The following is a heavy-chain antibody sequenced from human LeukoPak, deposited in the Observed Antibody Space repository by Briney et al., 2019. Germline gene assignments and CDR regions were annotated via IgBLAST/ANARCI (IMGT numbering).Heavy chain of an antibody. CDR2: ISSSSSTI. J-gene: IGHJ4*02. D-gene: IGHD6-19*01. Sequence: GGSLRLSCAASGFTFSSYSMNWVRQAPGKGLEWVSYISSSSSTIYYADSVKGRFTISRDNAKNSLYLQMNSLRAEDTAVYYCAKDRENIAVAGTSWKVPFDYWGQGTLVTVSS. CDR1: GFTFSSYS. CDR3: AKDRENIAVAGTSWKVPFDY. V-gene: IGHV3-48*04.